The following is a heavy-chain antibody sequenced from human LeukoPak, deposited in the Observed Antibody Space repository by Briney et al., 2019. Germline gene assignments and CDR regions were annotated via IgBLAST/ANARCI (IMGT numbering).Heavy chain of an antibody. V-gene: IGHV3-23*01. Sequence: GGSLRLSCAASGFPFSSYALSWVRQAPGKGLEWVSGITDSGTGTYYADSVKGRFTISRDNCKNKGCVEKSSLRAQDTAVYYCARTGYNYGTPLNYWGQGTLVTVSS. D-gene: IGHD5-18*01. CDR1: GFPFSSYA. J-gene: IGHJ4*02. CDR3: ARTGYNYGTPLNY. CDR2: ITDSGTGT.